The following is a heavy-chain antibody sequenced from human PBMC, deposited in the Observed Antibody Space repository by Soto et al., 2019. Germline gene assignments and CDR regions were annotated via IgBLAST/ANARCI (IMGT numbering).Heavy chain of an antibody. CDR2: MCYSGSS. J-gene: IGHJ4*02. CDR3: ARDIMVRGVDFDY. CDR1: GNSISGAFC. Sequence: PSETLSLTCTVSGNSISGAFCWSWIRQPPGKGLEGIGDMCYSGSSSYNPSLKSRVTISVDTSKNQFSLKLSSVTAADTAVYYCARDIMVRGVDFDYWGQGTLVTVSS. V-gene: IGHV4-61*08. D-gene: IGHD3-10*01.